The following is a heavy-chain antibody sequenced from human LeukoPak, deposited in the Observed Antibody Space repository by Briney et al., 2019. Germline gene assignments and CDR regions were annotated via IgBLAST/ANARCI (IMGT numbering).Heavy chain of an antibody. Sequence: ASVKVSCKASGYTFTGYYMHWVRQAPGQGLEWMGLINPSGSSTSYAQKFQGRLSLTRDMSTSTDYMELSSLRSEDTAVYYCARNNSVGDTAWWFDPWGQGTLVTVSS. CDR3: ARNNSVGDTAWWFDP. D-gene: IGHD1-26*01. CDR2: INPSGSST. CDR1: GYTFTGYY. V-gene: IGHV1-46*01. J-gene: IGHJ5*02.